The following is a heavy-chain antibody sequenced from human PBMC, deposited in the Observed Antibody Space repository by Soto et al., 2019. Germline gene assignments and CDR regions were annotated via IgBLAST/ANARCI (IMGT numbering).Heavy chain of an antibody. CDR3: ARLEGSSWDLREFDY. J-gene: IGHJ4*02. Sequence: PSETLSLTCTVSGGSISSYYWSWIRQPPGKGLEWIGYIYYSGSTNYNPSLKSRVTISVDTSKNQFSLKLSSVTAADTAVYYCARLEGSSWDLREFDYWGQGTLVTVSS. V-gene: IGHV4-59*01. D-gene: IGHD6-13*01. CDR2: IYYSGST. CDR1: GGSISSYY.